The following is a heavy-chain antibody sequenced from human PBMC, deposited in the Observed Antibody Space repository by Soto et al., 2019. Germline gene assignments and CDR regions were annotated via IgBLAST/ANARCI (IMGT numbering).Heavy chain of an antibody. CDR1: GGTFSSYA. CDR3: ARFNAYCGGDCYSNY. V-gene: IGHV1-69*13. CDR2: IIPIFGTA. Sequence: ASVKVSCKASGGTFSSYAISWVRQAPGQGLEWMGGIIPIFGTANYAQKFQGRVTITADESTSTAYMELSSLRSEDTAVYYCARFNAYCGGDCYSNYWGQGTLVTVSS. J-gene: IGHJ4*02. D-gene: IGHD2-21*02.